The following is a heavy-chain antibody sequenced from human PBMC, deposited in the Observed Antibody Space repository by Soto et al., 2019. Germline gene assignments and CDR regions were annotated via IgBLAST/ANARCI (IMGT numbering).Heavy chain of an antibody. Sequence: QVQLVQSGAEVKKPRSSVKVSCKASGGTFSSYAISWVRQSPGQVLEWMGGIIPIFGTANYAQKFQGRVTIDADESTSTAYIELSSLRSEDTAVYYCAGDAAVRGAPNACDIWGQGTMVTVSS. CDR3: AGDAAVRGAPNACDI. CDR1: GGTFSSYA. D-gene: IGHD3-10*02. J-gene: IGHJ3*02. V-gene: IGHV1-69*01. CDR2: IIPIFGTA.